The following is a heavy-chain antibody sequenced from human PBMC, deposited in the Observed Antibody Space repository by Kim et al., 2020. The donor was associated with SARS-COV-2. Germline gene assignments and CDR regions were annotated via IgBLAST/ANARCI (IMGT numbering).Heavy chain of an antibody. Sequence: SPSCQGQVTISADKSISTAYLQWSSLKASDTAMYYCARRGGTVTYDAFDIWGQGTMVTVSS. CDR3: ARRGGTVTYDAFDI. V-gene: IGHV5-51*01. D-gene: IGHD4-17*01. J-gene: IGHJ3*02.